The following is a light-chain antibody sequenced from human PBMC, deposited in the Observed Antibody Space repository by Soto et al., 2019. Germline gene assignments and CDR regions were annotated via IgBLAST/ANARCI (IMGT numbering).Light chain of an antibody. CDR1: QSVTNSY. V-gene: IGKV3-20*01. CDR2: DAA. CDR3: QQYGSSPLT. J-gene: IGKJ4*01. Sequence: EIVLTQSPGTLSLSPGERVTLSCRASQSVTNSYVAWYQQKPGQAPRLLSYDAATRATGIPDRFSGSGSGTEFSLTISRLEPEDLEVYFCQQYGSSPLTFGGGTKVDIK.